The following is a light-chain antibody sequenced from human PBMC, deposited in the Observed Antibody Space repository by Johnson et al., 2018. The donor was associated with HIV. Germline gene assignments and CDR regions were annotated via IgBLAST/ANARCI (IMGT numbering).Light chain of an antibody. CDR1: NSNIGNNY. Sequence: QSVLTQPPSVSAAPGQKVTISCSGSNSNIGNNYVSWYQQLPGTAPKLLIYDNNKRPSGIPDRFSGSQSGTSATLGITGLQTWDEANYYCGTWDSSLSGVFGTGTKVTVL. CDR3: GTWDSSLSGV. J-gene: IGLJ1*01. V-gene: IGLV1-51*01. CDR2: DNN.